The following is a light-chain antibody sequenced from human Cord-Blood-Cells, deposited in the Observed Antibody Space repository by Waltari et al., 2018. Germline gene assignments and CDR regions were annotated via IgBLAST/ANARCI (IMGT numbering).Light chain of an antibody. V-gene: IGKV1-5*01. CDR3: QQYNSYSWT. Sequence: DIQMTQSPSTLSASVGDRVTITCRASQSISSWLAWYQQKPGKAPKLLIYDASSLESGVPRFSGSGSGTEFALTISSLQPDDFATYYCQQYNSYSWTFGQGTKVEIK. J-gene: IGKJ1*01. CDR1: QSISSW. CDR2: DAS.